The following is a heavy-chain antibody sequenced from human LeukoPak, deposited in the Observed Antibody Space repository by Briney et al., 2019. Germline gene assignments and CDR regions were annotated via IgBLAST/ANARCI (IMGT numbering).Heavy chain of an antibody. CDR3: ARTNYYDSSGYQGAGTYYYGMDV. J-gene: IGHJ6*02. CDR2: IIPIFGTA. Sequence: GASVKVSCKASGYTFSGDYMHWVRQAPGQGLEWMGRIIPIFGTANYAQKFQGRVTITADKFTSTAYMEVSSLRSEDTAVYYCARTNYYDSSGYQGAGTYYYGMDVWGQGTTVTVSS. D-gene: IGHD3-22*01. V-gene: IGHV1-69*06. CDR1: GYTFSGDY.